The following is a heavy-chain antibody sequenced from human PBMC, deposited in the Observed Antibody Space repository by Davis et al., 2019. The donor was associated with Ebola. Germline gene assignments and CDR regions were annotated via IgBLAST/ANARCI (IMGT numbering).Heavy chain of an antibody. Sequence: KVSCKDSGNSFASHWIGWVRQMPGKGLEWMGIIYPGDSDTRYSPSFQGQVTISADKSISTAHLQWSSLKASDTAMYYCARRGYSGISHGFDVWGQGTLVIVSS. J-gene: IGHJ4*02. CDR2: IYPGDSDT. V-gene: IGHV5-51*01. CDR1: GNSFASHW. CDR3: ARRGYSGISHGFDV. D-gene: IGHD1-26*01.